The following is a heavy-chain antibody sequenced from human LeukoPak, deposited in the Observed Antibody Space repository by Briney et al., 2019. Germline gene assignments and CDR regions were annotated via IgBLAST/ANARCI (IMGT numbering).Heavy chain of an antibody. CDR1: GFTFSSYM. CDR3: AIDYSGCAHDY. CDR2: ISSSSSTI. Sequence: GGSLRLSCAASGFTFSSYMMNWVRQAPGKGLEWVSYISSSSSTIYYADSVKGRFTISRDNAKNSLFLQMNSLRADDTAVYYSAIDYSGCAHDYWGQGTLVTVSS. V-gene: IGHV3-48*01. J-gene: IGHJ4*02. D-gene: IGHD6-19*01.